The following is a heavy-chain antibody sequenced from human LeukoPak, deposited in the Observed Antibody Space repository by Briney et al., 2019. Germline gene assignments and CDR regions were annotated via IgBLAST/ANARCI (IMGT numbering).Heavy chain of an antibody. Sequence: GGSLRLSCAASGFTFSNYGIHWVRQAPGKGLEWVAFIRYDATDKYYADSVRGRFTISRDNSRNTVYLEMNNLRTEDTAVYYCAKSPYRGGSSWTEFDYWGQGTLVTVSS. CDR2: IRYDATDK. V-gene: IGHV3-30*02. CDR3: AKSPYRGGSSWTEFDY. D-gene: IGHD6-13*01. J-gene: IGHJ4*02. CDR1: GFTFSNYG.